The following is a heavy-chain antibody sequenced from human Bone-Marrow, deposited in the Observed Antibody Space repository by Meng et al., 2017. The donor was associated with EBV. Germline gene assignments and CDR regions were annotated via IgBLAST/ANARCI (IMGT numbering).Heavy chain of an antibody. CDR2: ISSSGSTI. V-gene: IGHV3-11*01. J-gene: IGHJ5*02. CDR3: AREVNCSSTSCYWAWFDP. CDR1: GFTFSDYY. D-gene: IGHD2-2*01. Sequence: VGAGGGLVKPGGSLGPSCAASGFTFSDYYMSWIRQAPGKGLEWVSYISSSGSTIYYADSVKGRFTISRDNAKNSLYLQMNSLRAEDTAVYYCAREVNCSSTSCYWAWFDPWGQGTLVTVSS.